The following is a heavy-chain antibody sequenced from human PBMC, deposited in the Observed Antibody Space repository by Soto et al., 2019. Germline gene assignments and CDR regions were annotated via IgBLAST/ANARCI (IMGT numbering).Heavy chain of an antibody. CDR2: ISSSGTST. J-gene: IGHJ6*02. Sequence: PGGSLRLSCAASRLTFSSYAMSWVRQAPGKALEWVSAISSSGTSTYSADSVKGRFTISRDNSKNTLYLQMNSLRAEDTAVYYCAKGPTIFGVVISYSFYYGLDVWGQGTTVTV. CDR3: AKGPTIFGVVISYSFYYGLDV. CDR1: RLTFSSYA. D-gene: IGHD3-3*01. V-gene: IGHV3-23*01.